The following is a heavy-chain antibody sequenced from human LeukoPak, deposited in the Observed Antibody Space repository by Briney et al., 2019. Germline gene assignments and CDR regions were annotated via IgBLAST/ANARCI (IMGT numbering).Heavy chain of an antibody. CDR1: GGSISSSSYY. Sequence: SETLSLTCTVSGGSISSSSYYWGWIRQPPGKGLEWIGSIYYSGSTYYNPSLKSRVTISVDTSKHQFSLELSSVTAADTTVYYGARQLYDFSTGSDRWGKETLVTVSS. CDR2: IYYSGST. J-gene: IGHJ4*02. V-gene: IGHV4-39*01. D-gene: IGHD3-3*01. CDR3: ARQLYDFSTGSDR.